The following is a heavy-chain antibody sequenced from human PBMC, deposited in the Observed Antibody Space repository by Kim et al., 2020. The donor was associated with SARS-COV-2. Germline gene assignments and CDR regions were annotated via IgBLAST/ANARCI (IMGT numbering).Heavy chain of an antibody. CDR2: T. Sequence: TYYAESVKGRFTISRDNSKNTLYLQMNSLRAEDTAVYYCAKDEAAGKTGYWGQGTLVTVSS. D-gene: IGHD6-13*01. J-gene: IGHJ4*02. CDR3: AKDEAAGKTGY. V-gene: IGHV3-23*01.